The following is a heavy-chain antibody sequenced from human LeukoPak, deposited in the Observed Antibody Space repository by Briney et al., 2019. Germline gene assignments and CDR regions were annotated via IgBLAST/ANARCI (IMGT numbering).Heavy chain of an antibody. CDR2: ISAYNGNT. CDR3: ARVSAPGKILEWLIDYYYYYMDV. D-gene: IGHD3-3*01. J-gene: IGHJ6*03. Sequence: ASVKVSCKASGYTFTSYGISWVRQAPGQGLEWMGWISAYNGNTNYAQKLQGRVTMTTDTSTSTAYMELRSLRSDDTAVYYCARVSAPGKILEWLIDYYYYYMDVWGEGTTVTVSS. V-gene: IGHV1-18*01. CDR1: GYTFTSYG.